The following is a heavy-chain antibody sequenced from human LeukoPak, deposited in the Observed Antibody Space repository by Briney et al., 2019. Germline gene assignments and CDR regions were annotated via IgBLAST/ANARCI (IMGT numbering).Heavy chain of an antibody. J-gene: IGHJ4*02. D-gene: IGHD3-16*01. CDR2: VSYSGTT. Sequence: SETLSLTCTVSGGSIISSGHYWAWIRQSPGKGVDWIGSVSYSGTTYYNPSLKSRLTISVETSKNLFSLKLYSVTAADTAVYYCARDTAFVRGGTDYWGQGTLVTVSS. V-gene: IGHV4-39*02. CDR3: ARDTAFVRGGTDY. CDR1: GGSIISSGHY.